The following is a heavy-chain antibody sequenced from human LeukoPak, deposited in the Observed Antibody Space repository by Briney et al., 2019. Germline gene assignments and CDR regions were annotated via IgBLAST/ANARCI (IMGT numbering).Heavy chain of an antibody. D-gene: IGHD5-18*01. V-gene: IGHV5-51*01. J-gene: IGHJ4*02. CDR3: ARPSSYGHGNIDY. Sequence: GASLEISCKGSGYHFTSYWIGWVRPLPGKGLEWMGIIYPGDSDTRYSPSFQGQVTISADKSISTAYLQWSSLKASDTAMYYCARPSSYGHGNIDYWGQGTLVTVSS. CDR1: GYHFTSYW. CDR2: IYPGDSDT.